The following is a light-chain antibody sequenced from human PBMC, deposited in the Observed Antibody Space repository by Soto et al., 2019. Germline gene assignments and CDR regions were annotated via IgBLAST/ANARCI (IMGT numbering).Light chain of an antibody. CDR2: GAS. CDR3: QQAYSFPIT. V-gene: IGKV1-12*01. Sequence: IQVTQAPASLAASVREKVPVTFRASQDLAGYLAWYQHNPGRTPELLIHGASRLQSGVPARFSGSGSGTDFTLSINSLQPEDFATYYCQQAYSFPITFGQGTRLEIK. J-gene: IGKJ5*01. CDR1: QDLAGY.